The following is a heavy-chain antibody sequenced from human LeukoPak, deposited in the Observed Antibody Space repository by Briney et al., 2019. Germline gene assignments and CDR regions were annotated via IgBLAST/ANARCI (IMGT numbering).Heavy chain of an antibody. Sequence: PGGSLRLSCAASGFTFNNFAMTWVRQPPGKGLEWIGEINHSGSTNYNPSLKSRVTISVDTSKNQFSLKLSSVTAADTAVYYCARGSPVVVPAARDFDYWGQGTLVTVSS. CDR1: GFTFNNFA. CDR2: INHSGST. D-gene: IGHD2-2*01. V-gene: IGHV4-34*01. J-gene: IGHJ4*02. CDR3: ARGSPVVVPAARDFDY.